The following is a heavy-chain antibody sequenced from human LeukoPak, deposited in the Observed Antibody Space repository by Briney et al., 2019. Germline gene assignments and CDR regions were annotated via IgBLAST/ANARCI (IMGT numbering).Heavy chain of an antibody. CDR3: AKGDDFWSGYYQNWFDP. J-gene: IGHJ5*02. CDR2: IKQDGSQR. Sequence: GGSLRLSCTASGFTFSDYWMTWVRQAPGKGPEWVANIKQDGSQRYYVDSVRGRFTISRDNSKNTLYLQMNSLRAEDTAVYYCAKGDDFWSGYYQNWFDPWGQGTLVTVSS. V-gene: IGHV3-7*03. CDR1: GFTFSDYW. D-gene: IGHD3-3*01.